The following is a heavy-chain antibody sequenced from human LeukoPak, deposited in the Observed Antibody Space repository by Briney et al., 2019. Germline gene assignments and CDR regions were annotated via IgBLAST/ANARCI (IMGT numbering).Heavy chain of an antibody. CDR1: GGSFSGYY. V-gene: IGHV4-34*01. J-gene: IGHJ4*02. D-gene: IGHD6-6*01. CDR3: ARGSRIAARHSPFDY. CDR2: INHSGST. Sequence: SETLSLTCAVYGGSFSGYYWSWIRQPPGKGLEWSGEINHSGSTNYNPSLKSRVTISVDTSKNQFSLKLSSVTAADTAVYYCARGSRIAARHSPFDYWGQGTLVTVSS.